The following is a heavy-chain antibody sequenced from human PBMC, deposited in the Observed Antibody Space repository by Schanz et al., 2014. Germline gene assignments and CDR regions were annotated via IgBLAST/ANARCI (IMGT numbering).Heavy chain of an antibody. V-gene: IGHV3-21*01. Sequence: EVQLVESGGGLVKPGGSLRLSCAASGIDFSSYSMNWVRQAPGKGLEWVSTISTSSGYIYYADSVNGRFTISRDNGQNSLYLQMNSLKAEDTAVYFWSRTSQAGWVPIFYWNFDLWGRGALVTVSS. D-gene: IGHD3-9*01. CDR2: ISTSSGYI. CDR3: SRTSQAGWVPIFYWNFDL. CDR1: GIDFSSYS. J-gene: IGHJ2*01.